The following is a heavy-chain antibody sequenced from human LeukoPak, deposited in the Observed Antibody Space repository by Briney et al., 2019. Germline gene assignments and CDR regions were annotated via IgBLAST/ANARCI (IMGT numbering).Heavy chain of an antibody. V-gene: IGHV4-59*01. J-gene: IGHJ3*01. CDR3: AGGSAYAYGLIAV. D-gene: IGHD3-10*01. CDR1: DGSNNNYY. Sequence: KRAATLSLTCTFSDGSNNNYYWSWLRQPAGEGVGWIGYIIYSGSTTYNPSLKSRVTTSVVTSQNHFSLRLSSVPAADTAVDYCAGGSAYAYGLIAVWGQGTMVTVSS. CDR2: IIYSGST.